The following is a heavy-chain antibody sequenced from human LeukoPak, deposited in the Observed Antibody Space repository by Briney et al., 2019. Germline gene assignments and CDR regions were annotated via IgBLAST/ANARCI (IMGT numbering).Heavy chain of an antibody. CDR2: ISYDGSNK. J-gene: IGHJ6*04. D-gene: IGHD2-2*01. CDR1: GFTFSSYG. CDR3: AKEVEYQLLQYYYYGMDV. Sequence: GGSLRLSCAASGFTFSSYGMHWVRQAPGKGLEWVAVISYDGSNKYYADSVKGRFTFSRDNSKNTLYLQMNSLRAEDTAVYYCAKEVEYQLLQYYYYGMDVWGKGTTVTVSS. V-gene: IGHV3-30*18.